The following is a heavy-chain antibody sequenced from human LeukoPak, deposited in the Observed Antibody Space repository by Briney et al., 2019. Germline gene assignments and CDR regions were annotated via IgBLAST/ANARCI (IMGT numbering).Heavy chain of an antibody. CDR1: GFTFSDYY. CDR2: ISSSGSTI. V-gene: IGHV3-11*04. D-gene: IGHD3-22*01. Sequence: GGSLRLSCAASGFTFSDYYMSWIRQAPGKGLEWVSYISSSGSTIYYADSVKGRFTISRDNSKNTLYLQMNSLRAEDTAVYYCARGPYDSSGYYYAHIDYWGQGTLVTVSS. J-gene: IGHJ4*02. CDR3: ARGPYDSSGYYYAHIDY.